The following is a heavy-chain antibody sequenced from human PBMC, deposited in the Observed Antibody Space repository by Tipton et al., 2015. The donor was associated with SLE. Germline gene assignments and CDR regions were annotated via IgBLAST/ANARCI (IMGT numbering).Heavy chain of an antibody. CDR1: GGSFSGYS. V-gene: IGHV4-34*01. CDR2: MHHSGIT. Sequence: TLSLTCAVDGGSFSGYSWTWIRQSPGKGLEWIGEMHHSGITNYNPSLKSRVTISVDTSTNHCTLKMSSVTAADTAVYYRARQNLGYCSGGVCYRDADYWGQGTPVTVSS. CDR3: ARQNLGYCSGGVCYRDADY. J-gene: IGHJ4*02. D-gene: IGHD2-15*01.